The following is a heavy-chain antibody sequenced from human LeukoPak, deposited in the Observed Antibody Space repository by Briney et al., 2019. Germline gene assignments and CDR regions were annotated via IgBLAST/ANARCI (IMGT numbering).Heavy chain of an antibody. CDR3: AREEGSN. J-gene: IGHJ4*02. CDR2: MNPNSGNT. CDR1: GYTFTIYD. Sequence: ASVTVSFKASGYTFTIYDINWVRQATGQGLEWMGWMNPNSGNTGYAQKFQGRVIMTRDTSISTAYMELSRLRSDDTAVYYCAREEGSNWGQGTLVSVSS. D-gene: IGHD6-6*01. V-gene: IGHV1-8*01.